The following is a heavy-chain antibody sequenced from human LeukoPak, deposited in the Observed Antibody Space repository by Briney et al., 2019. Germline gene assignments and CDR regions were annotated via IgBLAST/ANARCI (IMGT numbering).Heavy chain of an antibody. V-gene: IGHV3-9*01. Sequence: GRSLRLSCAASGFTFDGYAMHWVRQAPGEGLEWVSAISWNSGSIGYADSVKGRFTISRDNAKNSLYLQMNSLRAEDTALYYCAKVAGGSGSYLWYFDLWGRGTLVTVSS. CDR1: GFTFDGYA. CDR3: AKVAGGSGSYLWYFDL. CDR2: ISWNSGSI. J-gene: IGHJ2*01. D-gene: IGHD3-10*01.